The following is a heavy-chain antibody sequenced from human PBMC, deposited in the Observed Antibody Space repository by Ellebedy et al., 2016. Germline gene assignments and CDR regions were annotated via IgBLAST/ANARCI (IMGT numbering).Heavy chain of an antibody. Sequence: GGSLRLSCAASGFTFSSYGMHWVRQAPGKGLEWVAVISYDGSNKYYADSVKGRFTISRDNSKNTLYLQMNSLRAEDTAVYYCAKSDLRYFDWLLSAVGYWGQGTLVTVSS. CDR2: ISYDGSNK. CDR3: AKSDLRYFDWLLSAVGY. J-gene: IGHJ4*02. V-gene: IGHV3-30*18. D-gene: IGHD3-9*01. CDR1: GFTFSSYG.